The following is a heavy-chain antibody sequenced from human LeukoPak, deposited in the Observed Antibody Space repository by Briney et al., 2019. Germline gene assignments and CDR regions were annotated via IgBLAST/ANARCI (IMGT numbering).Heavy chain of an antibody. CDR3: AKDQSGWYQSSHYFDY. Sequence: GGPLRLSCAASGFTFSSYAMSWVRQAPGKGLEWVSAISGSGGSTYYADSVKGRFTISRDNSKNTLYLQMNSLRAEDTAVYYCAKDQSGWYQSSHYFDYWGQGTLVTVSS. CDR1: GFTFSSYA. D-gene: IGHD6-19*01. V-gene: IGHV3-23*01. J-gene: IGHJ4*02. CDR2: ISGSGGST.